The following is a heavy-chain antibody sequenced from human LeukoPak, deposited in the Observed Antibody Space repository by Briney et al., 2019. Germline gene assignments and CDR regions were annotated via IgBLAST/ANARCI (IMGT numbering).Heavy chain of an antibody. J-gene: IGHJ4*02. D-gene: IGHD3-10*01. V-gene: IGHV4-31*03. CDR3: ARTYGSGSYYSDY. CDR1: GGSISSGGYY. CDR2: IYYSGSA. Sequence: PSETLSLTCTVSGGSISSGGYYWSWIRQHPGKGLEWIGYIYYSGSAYYSPSLKSRVTISVDTSKNQFSLKLSSVTAADTAVYFCARTYGSGSYYSDYWGQGTLVTVSS.